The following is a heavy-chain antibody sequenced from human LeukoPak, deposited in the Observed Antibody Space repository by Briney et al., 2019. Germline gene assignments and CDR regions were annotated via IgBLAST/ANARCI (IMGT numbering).Heavy chain of an antibody. Sequence: ASVKVSCKASGGTFSSYAISWVRQAPGQGLEWMGRIIPILGIASYAQKFQGRVTITADKSTSTAYMELSSLRSEDTAVYYCAGGYCSGGSCYSDKNWGQGTLVTVSS. V-gene: IGHV1-69*04. CDR2: IIPILGIA. J-gene: IGHJ4*02. CDR1: GGTFSSYA. CDR3: AGGYCSGGSCYSDKN. D-gene: IGHD2-15*01.